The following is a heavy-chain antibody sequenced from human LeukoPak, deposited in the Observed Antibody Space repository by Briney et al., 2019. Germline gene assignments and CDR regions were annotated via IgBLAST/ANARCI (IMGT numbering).Heavy chain of an antibody. D-gene: IGHD2-2*01. CDR3: AREAVPDAFDI. V-gene: IGHV1-46*01. CDR2: INPSGGST. Sequence: ASVKVSCKASGYTFTSYYMHWLRQAPGQGLEWMGIINPSGGSTSYAQKFQGRVTMTRDTSTSTVYMELSSLRSEDTAVYYCAREAVPDAFDIWGQGTMVTVSS. CDR1: GYTFTSYY. J-gene: IGHJ3*02.